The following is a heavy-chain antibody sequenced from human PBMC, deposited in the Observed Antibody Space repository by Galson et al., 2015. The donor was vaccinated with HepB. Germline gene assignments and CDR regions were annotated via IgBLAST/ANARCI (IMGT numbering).Heavy chain of an antibody. V-gene: IGHV2-70*11. CDR2: IYLDDDK. J-gene: IGHJ4*02. D-gene: IGHD3-22*01. Sequence: PALVKPTQTLRLTCTLSGLSLSTSGMCVSWIRQPPGKALEWLARIYLDDDKWYSTSLKNRLTISKDTSKNHVVLTFNNMDPVDTATYYCARIPLPRRDHDTGGYYEYWGQGTLVTVSS. CDR3: ARIPLPRRDHDTGGYYEY. CDR1: GLSLSTSGMC.